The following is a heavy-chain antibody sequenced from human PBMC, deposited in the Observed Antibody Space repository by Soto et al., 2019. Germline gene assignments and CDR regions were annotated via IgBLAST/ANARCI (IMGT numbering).Heavy chain of an antibody. CDR2: IYHSGST. CDR1: GGSISSSNW. D-gene: IGHD1-26*01. J-gene: IGHJ4*02. CDR3: ARPAYSGSDYDY. Sequence: SLTCAVSGGSISSSNWWRWVRQPPGKGLEWVAEIYHSGSTNYNPSLKSRVTISVDKSKSQLSLRLNSVTAADTAVYYCARPAYSGSDYDYWGQGTLVTVSS. V-gene: IGHV4-4*02.